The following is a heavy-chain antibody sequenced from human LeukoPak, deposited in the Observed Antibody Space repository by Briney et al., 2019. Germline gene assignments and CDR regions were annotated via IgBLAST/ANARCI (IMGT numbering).Heavy chain of an antibody. CDR3: ARDFLGSYYYYYYMDV. Sequence: VKVSCKASGYTFTGYYMHWVRQAPGQGLEWMGRINPNSGGTNYAQKFQGRVTMTRDTSISTAYMELSRLRSDDTAVYYCARDFLGSYYYYYYMDVWGKGTAVTVPS. J-gene: IGHJ6*03. CDR1: GYTFTGYY. CDR2: INPNSGGT. V-gene: IGHV1-2*06. D-gene: IGHD3-10*02.